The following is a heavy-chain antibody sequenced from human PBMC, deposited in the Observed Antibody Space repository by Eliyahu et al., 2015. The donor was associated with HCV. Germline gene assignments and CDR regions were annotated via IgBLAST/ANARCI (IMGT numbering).Heavy chain of an antibody. CDR1: GGSITTXY. Sequence: QVQLQESGPGLVKPSETLSXTCTVXGGSITTXYWSWIRQPPGKGLXWIGYIHYXGSTNYNPSLKSRVTISVDTSKNQFSLNLTSVTAADTAMYYCASGGGGIAVTGTGGWFDPWGQGTLVTVSS. D-gene: IGHD6-19*01. CDR2: IHYXGST. V-gene: IGHV4-59*01. CDR3: ASGGGGIAVTGTGGWFDP. J-gene: IGHJ5*02.